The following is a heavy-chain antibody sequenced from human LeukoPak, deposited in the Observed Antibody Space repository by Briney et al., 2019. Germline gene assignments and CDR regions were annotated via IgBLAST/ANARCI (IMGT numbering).Heavy chain of an antibody. Sequence: PSETLSLTCTVSGGSISSYYWSWIRQPPGKGLEWIGYIYYSGSTNYNPSLKSRVTISVDTSKNQFSLKLSSVTAADTAVYYCARSLSSWSLRYFDYWGQGTLVTVSS. CDR1: GGSISSYY. J-gene: IGHJ4*02. CDR3: ARSLSSWSLRYFDY. D-gene: IGHD6-13*01. V-gene: IGHV4-59*01. CDR2: IYYSGST.